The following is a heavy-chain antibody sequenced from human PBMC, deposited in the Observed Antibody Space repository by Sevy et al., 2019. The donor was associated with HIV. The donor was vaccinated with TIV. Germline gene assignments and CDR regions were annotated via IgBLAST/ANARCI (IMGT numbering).Heavy chain of an antibody. J-gene: IGHJ3*02. V-gene: IGHV3-23*01. CDR2: ISGSGFDT. Sequence: GGSLSLSCAASGFTFSSYPMSWVRQAPGKGLEWVSAISGSGFDTYYGDSVKGRFTISRDNSKNTVHLQMNSLRAEDTATYFCAKEYRIAVAGTVAFDIWGQGTMVTVSS. CDR3: AKEYRIAVAGTVAFDI. D-gene: IGHD6-19*01. CDR1: GFTFSSYP.